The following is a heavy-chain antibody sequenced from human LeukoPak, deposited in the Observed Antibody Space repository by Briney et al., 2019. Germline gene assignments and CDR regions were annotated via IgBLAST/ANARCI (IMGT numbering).Heavy chain of an antibody. D-gene: IGHD6-19*01. CDR3: ARDVEQWLVRVYYFDY. CDR2: ISSGSTTI. J-gene: IGHJ4*02. V-gene: IGHV3-48*03. Sequence: GGSLRLSCAASGFSFSSFEMNWVRQAPGKGPEWVSYISSGSTTIYYADSVKGRFTISRDNAKNSLYLQMNSLRAEDTAVYYCARDVEQWLVRVYYFDYWGQGTLVTVSS. CDR1: GFSFSSFE.